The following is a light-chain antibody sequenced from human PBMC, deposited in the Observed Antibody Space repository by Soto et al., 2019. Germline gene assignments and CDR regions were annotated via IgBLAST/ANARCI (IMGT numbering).Light chain of an antibody. V-gene: IGLV2-14*03. Sequence: QSALTQPASVSGSPGQPITISCTGTSSDVGAYKYVAWYQQHPGKAPKPMIYDVTNRPSGVSNRLSGSKSANTASLTISGRQSEDEANRFCPSYRTSSPLVVFGGGTQVTV. CDR2: DVT. CDR3: PSYRTSSPLVV. CDR1: SSDVGAYKY. J-gene: IGLJ2*01.